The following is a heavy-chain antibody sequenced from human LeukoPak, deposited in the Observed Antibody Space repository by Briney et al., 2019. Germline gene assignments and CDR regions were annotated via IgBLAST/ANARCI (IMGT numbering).Heavy chain of an antibody. CDR1: GFTFSSYE. D-gene: IGHD6-13*01. V-gene: IGHV3-48*03. Sequence: GGSLRLSCAASGFTFSSYEMNWVRQAPGKGLEWVSYISSSGSTIYYADSVKGRFTISRDNAKNSLYLQMNSLRAEDTAVYYCARESSWYVSSSTSYYMDVWGKGTTVTVSS. CDR2: ISSSGSTI. J-gene: IGHJ6*03. CDR3: ARESSWYVSSSTSYYMDV.